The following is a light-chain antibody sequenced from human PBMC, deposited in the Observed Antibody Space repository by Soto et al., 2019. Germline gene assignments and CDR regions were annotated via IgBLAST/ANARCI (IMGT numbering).Light chain of an antibody. J-gene: IGKJ4*01. CDR3: QQSYSTPMLT. CDR1: HSISSY. V-gene: IGKV1-39*01. Sequence: IQMTHSPSSLSASLGDIVTITFRASHSISSYLNWYQQKPGTAPKLLIYAASSLQSGVPSRFSGSGSGTDFTLTISSLQPEDFATYYCQQSYSTPMLTFGGGTKVDIK. CDR2: AAS.